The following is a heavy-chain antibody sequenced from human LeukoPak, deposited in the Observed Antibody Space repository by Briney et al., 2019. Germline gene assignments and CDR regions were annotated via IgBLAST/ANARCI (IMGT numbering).Heavy chain of an antibody. Sequence: GGSLRLSCAASGFTFSIYSKSCVCQAPGRGLEWGSSITSIRSASFYADSVKGRFTISRDNSRHTLYLRMKRPRARATGIYYGVKDRPNYYGSNGHYYRQDGDYWGQGTLVAVSS. CDR3: VKDRPNYYGSNGHYYRQDGDY. V-gene: IGHV3-23*01. CDR1: GFTFSIYS. CDR2: ITSIRSAS. J-gene: IGHJ4*02. D-gene: IGHD3-22*01.